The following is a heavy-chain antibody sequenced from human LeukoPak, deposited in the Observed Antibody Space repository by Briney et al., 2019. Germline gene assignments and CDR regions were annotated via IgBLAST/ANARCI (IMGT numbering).Heavy chain of an antibody. CDR1: GGSISSGDYY. CDR2: IYYSGST. J-gene: IGHJ4*02. CDR3: ARRVEYSSGWYYFDY. D-gene: IGHD6-19*01. V-gene: IGHV4-30-4*01. Sequence: ASQTLSLTCTVSGGSISSGDYYWSWIRQPPGKGLEWIGYIYYSGSTNYNPSLKSRVTISVDTSKNQFSLKLSSVTAADTAVYYCARRVEYSSGWYYFDYWGQGTLVTVSS.